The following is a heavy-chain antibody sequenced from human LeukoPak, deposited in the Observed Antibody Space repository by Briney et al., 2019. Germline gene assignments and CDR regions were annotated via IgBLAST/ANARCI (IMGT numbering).Heavy chain of an antibody. V-gene: IGHV4-59*01. CDR3: ARGVVAARFWFDP. CDR1: DGSINSYY. CDR2: IYYNRNT. D-gene: IGHD6-6*01. J-gene: IGHJ5*02. Sequence: SETLSLTCSVSDGSINSYYWNWIRRPPGKGLEWIGYIYYNRNTNYSPSLKSRVTMSVDTSKNLFSLKVSSVTAADTAVYYCARGVVAARFWFDPWGQGTLVTVSS.